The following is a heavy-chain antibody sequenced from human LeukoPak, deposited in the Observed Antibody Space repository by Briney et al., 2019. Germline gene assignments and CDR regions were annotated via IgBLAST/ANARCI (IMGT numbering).Heavy chain of an antibody. CDR2: INWNGGST. CDR1: GFTFDDYG. D-gene: IGHD5-18*01. V-gene: IGHV3-20*04. J-gene: IGHJ3*02. CDR3: ARDDTAMVTGGDDAFDI. Sequence: GGSLRLSCAASGFTFDDYGMSWVRQAPGKGLEWVSGINWNGGSTGYADSVKGRFTISRDNAKNSLYLQMNSLRAEDTALYYCARDDTAMVTGGDDAFDIWGQGTMVTVSS.